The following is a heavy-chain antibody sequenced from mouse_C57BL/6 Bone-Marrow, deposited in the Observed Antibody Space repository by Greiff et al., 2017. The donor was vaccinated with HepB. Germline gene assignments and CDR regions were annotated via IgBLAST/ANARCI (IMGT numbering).Heavy chain of an antibody. V-gene: IGHV3-6*01. Sequence: VQLKESGPGLVKPSQSLSLTCSVTGYSITSGYYWNWIRQFPGNKLEWMGYISYDGSNNYNPSLKNRISITRDTSKNQFFLKLNSVTTEDTATYYCARRGFLYDYDLYWYFDVWGTGTTVTVSS. CDR3: ARRGFLYDYDLYWYFDV. D-gene: IGHD2-4*01. CDR1: GYSITSGYY. J-gene: IGHJ1*03. CDR2: ISYDGSN.